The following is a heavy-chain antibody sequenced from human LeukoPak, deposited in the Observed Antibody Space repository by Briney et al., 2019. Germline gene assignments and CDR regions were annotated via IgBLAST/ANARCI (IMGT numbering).Heavy chain of an antibody. D-gene: IGHD6-13*01. Sequence: GGSLRLSCVASGFTFSDYYMSWIRQAPGKGLEWVSYISSSSDYTNYADSVRGRFTISRDNAKNSLYLQMNSLRAEDTAVYYCARPPYSSSWDPGWFDPWGQGTLITVSS. V-gene: IGHV3-11*06. CDR1: GFTFSDYY. CDR3: ARPPYSSSWDPGWFDP. J-gene: IGHJ5*02. CDR2: ISSSSDYT.